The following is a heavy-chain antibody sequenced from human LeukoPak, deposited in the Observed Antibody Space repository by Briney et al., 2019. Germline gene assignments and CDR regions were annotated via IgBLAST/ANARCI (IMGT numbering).Heavy chain of an antibody. CDR1: GGSISSYY. CDR2: IYYSGTT. CDR3: ARLPGTNWMGEYYFDY. D-gene: IGHD3-16*01. V-gene: IGHV4-39*01. Sequence: SETLSLTCSVSGGSISSYYWGWIRQPPGKGLEWIGSIYYSGTTYYNPSLKSRVTISVDTSNNQFSLKLSSVTAADTAVYYCARLPGTNWMGEYYFDYWGQGTLVTVSS. J-gene: IGHJ4*02.